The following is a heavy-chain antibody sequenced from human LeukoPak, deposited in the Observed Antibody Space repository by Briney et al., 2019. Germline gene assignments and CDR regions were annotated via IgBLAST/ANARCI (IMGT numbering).Heavy chain of an antibody. CDR2: ISWNSGRI. Sequence: GGSLRLSCAASGFTFDDYAMHWVRQAPGKGLEWVSGISWNSGRIGYADSVKGRFTISRDNAKNSLCLQMNSLRAEDTALYYCAKDVAYYYYYGMDVWGQGTTVTVSS. J-gene: IGHJ6*02. V-gene: IGHV3-9*01. CDR3: AKDVAYYYYYGMDV. CDR1: GFTFDDYA.